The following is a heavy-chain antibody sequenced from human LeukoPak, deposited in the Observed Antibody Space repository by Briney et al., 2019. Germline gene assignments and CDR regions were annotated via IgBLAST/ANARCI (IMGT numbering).Heavy chain of an antibody. CDR1: GFTFGDYS. CDR3: SRDGLDYYGSGSYRGFDY. J-gene: IGHJ4*02. V-gene: IGHV3-49*04. Sequence: PGGSLRLSCTASGFTFGDYSMSWVRQAPGKGLEYIGFIRTKDFGGTTEYAASVKGRFTISRDDSKSIAYLRIHSLKSEDTAVYYCSRDGLDYYGSGSYRGFDYWGQGTLVTVSS. D-gene: IGHD3-10*01. CDR2: IRTKDFGGTT.